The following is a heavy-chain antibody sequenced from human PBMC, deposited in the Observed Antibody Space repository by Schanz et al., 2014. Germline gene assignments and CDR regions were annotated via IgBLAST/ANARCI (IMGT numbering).Heavy chain of an antibody. CDR3: TTQQLGSHYLYGMDV. J-gene: IGHJ6*02. Sequence: QVQLVQSEAEVKKPGSSVKVSCKASGGTFSSYTISWVRQAPGQGLEWMGRIIPILGIANYAQNFQGRVTITADKSTSTAYMELTSLKTEDTAVYYCTTQQLGSHYLYGMDVWGQGTTVTVS. CDR2: IIPILGIA. CDR1: GGTFSSYT. V-gene: IGHV1-69*02. D-gene: IGHD6-13*01.